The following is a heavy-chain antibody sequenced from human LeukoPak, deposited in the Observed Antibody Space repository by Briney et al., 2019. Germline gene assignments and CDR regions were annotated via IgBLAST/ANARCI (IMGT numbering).Heavy chain of an antibody. J-gene: IGHJ4*02. CDR3: TRGLRGNYYDSHY. Sequence: GGSLRLSCAASGFTFISYSMNWVRQAPGKGLEWVSAIDSSSSYIYYTDSVKGRFTISRDNAKNSLYLQMNSLRAEDTAVYYCTRGLRGNYYDSHYWGQGTPVTVSS. D-gene: IGHD3-3*01. V-gene: IGHV3-21*01. CDR2: IDSSSSYI. CDR1: GFTFISYS.